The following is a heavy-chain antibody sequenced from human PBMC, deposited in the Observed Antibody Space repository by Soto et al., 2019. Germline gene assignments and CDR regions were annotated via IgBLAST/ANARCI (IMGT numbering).Heavy chain of an antibody. D-gene: IGHD6-6*01. CDR1: GFTFSSYA. J-gene: IGHJ4*02. Sequence: GGSLRLSCAASGFTFSSYAMSWVRQAPGKGLEWVSAISGSGGSTYHADSVKGRFAISRDNSKNTLYLQMNSVRAEDSAVYYCAKEDSSSSYCFDYWGQGTLVTVSS. CDR2: ISGSGGST. CDR3: AKEDSSSSYCFDY. V-gene: IGHV3-23*01.